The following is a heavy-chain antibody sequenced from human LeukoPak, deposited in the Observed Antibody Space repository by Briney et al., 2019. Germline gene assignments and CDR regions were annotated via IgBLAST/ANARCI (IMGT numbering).Heavy chain of an antibody. J-gene: IGHJ3*02. CDR2: IWYDGSNT. CDR3: AKGPSATSDAFDI. V-gene: IGHV3-33*06. CDR1: GFTFSSHG. Sequence: PGGSLRLSCAASGFTFSSHGMHWVRQAPGKGLEWVAVIWYDGSNTYYADSVKGRFTISRDNSKSTLYLQMNSLRAEDTAVYYCAKGPSATSDAFDIWGQGTMVTVSS. D-gene: IGHD6-6*01.